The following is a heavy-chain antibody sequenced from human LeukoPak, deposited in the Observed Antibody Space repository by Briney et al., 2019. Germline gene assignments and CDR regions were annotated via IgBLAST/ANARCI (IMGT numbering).Heavy chain of an antibody. Sequence: GGSLRLSCAASGFTFSSYSMNWVRQAPGKGLEWVSYISSSSSTIYYADSVKGRFTISRDNAKNSLYLQMNSLRAEDTAVYYCARDFFRRWLQSLLFDYWGQGTLVTVSS. D-gene: IGHD5-24*01. J-gene: IGHJ4*02. CDR3: ARDFFRRWLQSLLFDY. CDR1: GFTFSSYS. CDR2: ISSSSSTI. V-gene: IGHV3-48*01.